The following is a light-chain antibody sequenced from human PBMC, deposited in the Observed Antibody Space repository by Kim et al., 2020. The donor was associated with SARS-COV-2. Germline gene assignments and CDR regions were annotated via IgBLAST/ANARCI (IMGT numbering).Light chain of an antibody. CDR1: SSDAGGYNY. J-gene: IGLJ2*01. V-gene: IGLV2-14*03. CDR3: SSYRNANSVV. CDR2: DVT. Sequence: QPISISCTSSSSDAGGYNYVSWYQQHPGKAPKLIIYDVTNRPSGVSNRFSGSKSANTASLTISGLQADDEAAYYCSSYRNANSVVFGGGTQLTVL.